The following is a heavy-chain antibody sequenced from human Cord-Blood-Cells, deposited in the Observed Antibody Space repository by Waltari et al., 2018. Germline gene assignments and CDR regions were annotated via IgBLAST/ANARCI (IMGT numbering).Heavy chain of an antibody. V-gene: IGHV2-26*01. CDR2: IFSNDEK. Sequence: QVTLKESGPVLVKPTETLTLTCTVSGFSLSNARMGVSWIRQPPGKALEWLAHIFSNDEKSYSTSLKSRLTISKDTSKSQVVLTMTNMDPVDTATYYCARIRGSSWYYYYYGMDVWGQGTTVTVSS. J-gene: IGHJ6*02. CDR1: GFSLSNARMG. D-gene: IGHD6-13*01. CDR3: ARIRGSSWYYYYYGMDV.